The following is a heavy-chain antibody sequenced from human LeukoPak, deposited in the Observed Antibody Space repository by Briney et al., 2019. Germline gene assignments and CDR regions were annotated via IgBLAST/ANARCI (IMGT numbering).Heavy chain of an antibody. J-gene: IGHJ4*02. V-gene: IGHV3-30*18. CDR1: GFTFGSYG. Sequence: GGSLRLSCAASGFTFGSYGMHWVRQAPGKGLEWVAVISYDGSNKYYADSVKGRFTISRDNSKNTLYLQMNSLGAEDTAVYYCAKDIPVRGVIITGHFDYWGQGTLVTVSS. D-gene: IGHD3-10*01. CDR3: AKDIPVRGVIITGHFDY. CDR2: ISYDGSNK.